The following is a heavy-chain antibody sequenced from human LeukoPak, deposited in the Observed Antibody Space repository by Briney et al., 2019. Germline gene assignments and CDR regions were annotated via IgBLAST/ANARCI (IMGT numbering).Heavy chain of an antibody. CDR2: IYYSGST. CDR3: ARDSGGDYGDYQAHDAFDI. D-gene: IGHD4-17*01. J-gene: IGHJ3*02. Sequence: PSETLSLTCTVSGGSISSGGYYWSWIRQHPGKGLEWIGYIYYSGSTYYNPSLKSRVTISVDTSKNQFSLKLSSVTAADTAVYYCARDSGGDYGDYQAHDAFDIWGQGTMVTVSS. CDR1: GGSISSGGYY. V-gene: IGHV4-31*03.